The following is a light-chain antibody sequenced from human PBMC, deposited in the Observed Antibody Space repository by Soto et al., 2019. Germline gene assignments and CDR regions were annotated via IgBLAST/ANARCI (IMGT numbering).Light chain of an antibody. CDR3: QQRSNWPGT. CDR1: QSVSSY. J-gene: IGKJ1*01. Sequence: EIVLTQSPATLSLSPGERATLSCRARQSVSSYLAWYQQKPGQAPRLLIYDASNSATGIPARFSGSGSGTDFTLTISSLEPEDFAVYYWQQRSNWPGTFGQGTKVEIK. CDR2: DAS. V-gene: IGKV3-11*01.